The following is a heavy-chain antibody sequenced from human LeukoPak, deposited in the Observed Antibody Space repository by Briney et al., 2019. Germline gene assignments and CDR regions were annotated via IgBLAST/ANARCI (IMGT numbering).Heavy chain of an antibody. CDR1: GFTFSNHG. J-gene: IGHJ4*02. V-gene: IGHV3-33*01. D-gene: IGHD6-13*01. CDR2: IWFDGTNK. Sequence: GRSLRLSCVASGFTFSNHGMHWVRQAPGKGLEWVAVIWFDGTNKYYADSVQGRFIISRDNSKNTLSLQMNSLRAEDTAVYYCARYRAAPNYFDFWGQGTLVTVSS. CDR3: ARYRAAPNYFDF.